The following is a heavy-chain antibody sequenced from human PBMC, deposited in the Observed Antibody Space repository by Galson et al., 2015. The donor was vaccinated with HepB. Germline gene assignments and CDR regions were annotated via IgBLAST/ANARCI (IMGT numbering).Heavy chain of an antibody. CDR1: GFSFSDHY. V-gene: IGHV3-72*01. J-gene: IGHJ4*02. D-gene: IGHD6-19*01. CDR3: ARVGPPSYSSSDN. CDR2: VRRKDNGYST. Sequence: SLRLSCAASGFSFSDHYMDWVRQAPGKGLEWVGRVRRKDNGYSTEYAASVKGRFIVSRDDSTKSIYLQMNGLKTENTALYYCARVGPPSYSSSDNWGQGTLVTVSS.